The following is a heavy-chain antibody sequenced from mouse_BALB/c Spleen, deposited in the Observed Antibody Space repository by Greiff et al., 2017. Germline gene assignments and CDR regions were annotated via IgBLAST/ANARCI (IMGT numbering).Heavy chain of an antibody. D-gene: IGHD2-4*01. Sequence: EVKLMESGGGLVKPRGSLKLSCAASGFTFSSYTMSWVRQTPEKRLEWVATISSGGSYTYYPDSVKGRFTISRDNAKNTLYLQMSSLKSEDTAMYYCTREGDYDRYFDYWGQGTTLTVSS. V-gene: IGHV5-6-4*01. CDR1: GFTFSSYT. CDR2: ISSGGSYT. CDR3: TREGDYDRYFDY. J-gene: IGHJ2*01.